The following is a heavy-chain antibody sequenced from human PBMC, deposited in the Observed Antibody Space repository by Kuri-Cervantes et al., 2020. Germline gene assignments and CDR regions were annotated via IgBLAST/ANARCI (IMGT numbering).Heavy chain of an antibody. J-gene: IGHJ4*02. CDR1: GYTFTGYY. CDR2: INPNSSGT. Sequence: ASVKVSCKPSGYTFTGYYMHWVRQAPGQGLEWMGWINPNSSGTNYAQKFQGRVTMTEDTSTDTAYMGLSSLGSEDTAVYYCATGARAHPDYYDSSDILYWGQGTLVTVSS. CDR3: ATGARAHPDYYDSSDILY. D-gene: IGHD3-22*01. V-gene: IGHV1-2*02.